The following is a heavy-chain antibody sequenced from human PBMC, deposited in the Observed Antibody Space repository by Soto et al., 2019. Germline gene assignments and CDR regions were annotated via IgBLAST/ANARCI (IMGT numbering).Heavy chain of an antibody. CDR2: INHSGST. V-gene: IGHV4-34*01. J-gene: IGHJ5*02. CDR1: GGSFSGYY. D-gene: IGHD2-15*01. Sequence: PSETLSLTCAVYGGSFSGYYWSWIRQPPGKGLEWIGEINHSGSTNYNPSLKSRVTISVDTSKNQFSLNLTSVTAADTAVYYCATAVHCSGGSCYPPFNWFDPWGQGTLVTVSS. CDR3: ATAVHCSGGSCYPPFNWFDP.